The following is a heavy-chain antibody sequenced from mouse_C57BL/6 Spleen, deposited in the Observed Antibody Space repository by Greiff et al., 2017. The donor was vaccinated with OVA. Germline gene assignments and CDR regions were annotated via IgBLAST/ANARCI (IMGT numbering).Heavy chain of an antibody. V-gene: IGHV5-6*02. CDR1: GFTFSSYG. CDR2: ISSGGSYT. J-gene: IGHJ2*01. D-gene: IGHD2-10*02. CDR3: ARRGYGNYGDY. Sequence: EVMLVESGGDLVKPGGSLKLSCAASGFTFSSYGMSWVRQTPDKRLEWVATISSGGSYTYYPDSVKGRFTISRDNAKNTLYLQMSSLKSEDTAMYYCARRGYGNYGDYWGQGTTLTVSS.